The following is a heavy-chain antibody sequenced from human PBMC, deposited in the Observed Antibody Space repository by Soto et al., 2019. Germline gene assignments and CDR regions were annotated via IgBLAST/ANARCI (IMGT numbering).Heavy chain of an antibody. CDR3: AKVGGRSNYDAVGYYYYGMDV. CDR2: ISYDGSNK. Sequence: LRLSCAAAGFTFSSYGMHLVRQAPVKGLEWVAVISYDGSNKYYADSVKGRFTISRDNSKNTLYLQMNSLRAEDTAVYYCAKVGGRSNYDAVGYYYYGMDVWGQGTTVTVSS. D-gene: IGHD4-4*01. CDR1: GFTFSSYG. J-gene: IGHJ6*02. V-gene: IGHV3-30*18.